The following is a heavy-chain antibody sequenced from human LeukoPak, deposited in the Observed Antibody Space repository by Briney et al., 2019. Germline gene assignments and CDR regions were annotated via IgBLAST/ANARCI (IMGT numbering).Heavy chain of an antibody. CDR1: GGSISSGTYY. CDR2: IYTSGST. J-gene: IGHJ4*02. D-gene: IGHD3-22*01. Sequence: SQTLSLTCTVSGGSISSGTYYWSWIRQPAGKGLEWIGRIYTSGSTKSNPSLKSRVTISVDTSKNQFSLKVRSVTAADTAVYYCASLPTVYSRGYLALWGQGTLVTVSS. V-gene: IGHV4-61*02. CDR3: ASLPTVYSRGYLAL.